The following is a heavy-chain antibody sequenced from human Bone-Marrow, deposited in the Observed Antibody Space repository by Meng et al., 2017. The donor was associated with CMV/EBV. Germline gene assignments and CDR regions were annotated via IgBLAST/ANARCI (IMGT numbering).Heavy chain of an antibody. Sequence: LSLTCAASGFTFTSYALHWVRQAPGKGLEWVTVISYDGSNKYYADSVKGRFTISRDNSKNTLYLQMNSLRTEDTAVYYCARAPGSHIDYWGQGTLVTVSS. CDR3: ARAPGSHIDY. J-gene: IGHJ4*02. CDR2: ISYDGSNK. V-gene: IGHV3-30*04. D-gene: IGHD3-10*01. CDR1: GFTFTSYA.